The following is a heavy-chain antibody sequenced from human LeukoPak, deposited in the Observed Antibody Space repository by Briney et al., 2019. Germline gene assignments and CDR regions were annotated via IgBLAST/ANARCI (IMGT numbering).Heavy chain of an antibody. D-gene: IGHD4-17*01. Sequence: SVKVSCTASGGTFSSYAISWVRQAPGQGLEWMGRIIPILGIANYAQKFQGRVTITADKSTSTAYMELSSLRSEDTAVYYCARVVVTTVTAYYYYGMDVWGQGTTVTVSS. CDR3: ARVVVTTVTAYYYYGMDV. V-gene: IGHV1-69*04. CDR2: IIPILGIA. CDR1: GGTFSSYA. J-gene: IGHJ6*02.